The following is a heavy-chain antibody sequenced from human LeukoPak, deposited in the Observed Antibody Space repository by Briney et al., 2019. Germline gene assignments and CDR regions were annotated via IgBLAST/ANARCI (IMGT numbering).Heavy chain of an antibody. D-gene: IGHD3-10*01. CDR1: GYTFTGYY. CDR2: INPNSGGT. Sequence: ASVKVSCKASGYTFTGYYMHWVRQAPGQGLEWMGWINPNSGGTNYAQKFQGRVTMTRDTSISTAYMELSRLRSDDTAVYYCARQVVVREVYYYYGMDVWGQGTTVTVSS. J-gene: IGHJ6*02. CDR3: ARQVVVREVYYYYGMDV. V-gene: IGHV1-2*02.